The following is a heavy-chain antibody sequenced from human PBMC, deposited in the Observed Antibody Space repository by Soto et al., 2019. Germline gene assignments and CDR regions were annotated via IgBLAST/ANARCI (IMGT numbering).Heavy chain of an antibody. CDR1: GGTFSNYA. CDR3: ARVVILVPTASTHYYYHVDV. V-gene: IGHV1-69*01. Sequence: QVQLVQSGAEVRKPGSSVTVSCKSSGGTFSNYAISWVRQAPGQGLEWMGGIIPIVGTGSYAQKFQGRVTITADEPTTTAYMELSSLRFEDTAVYYCARVVILVPTASTHYYYHVDVWGPGTTVTVSS. D-gene: IGHD2-2*01. J-gene: IGHJ6*02. CDR2: IIPIVGTG.